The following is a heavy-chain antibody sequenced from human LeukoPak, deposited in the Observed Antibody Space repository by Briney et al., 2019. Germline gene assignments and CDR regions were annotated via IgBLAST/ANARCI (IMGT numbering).Heavy chain of an antibody. Sequence: PGGSLRLSCAASGFAFSGSAMHWVRQASGKGLEWVGRIRSKANSYATAYAASVKGRFTISRDDSKNTAYLQMNSLKTEDTAVYYCAKMARYSYVGVYYFDYWGQGTLVTVSS. CDR3: AKMARYSYVGVYYFDY. CDR2: IRSKANSYAT. CDR1: GFAFSGSA. V-gene: IGHV3-73*01. J-gene: IGHJ4*02. D-gene: IGHD5-18*01.